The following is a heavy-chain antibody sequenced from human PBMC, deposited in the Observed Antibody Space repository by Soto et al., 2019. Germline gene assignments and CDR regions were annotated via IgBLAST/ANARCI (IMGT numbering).Heavy chain of an antibody. CDR2: MKPNSGNT. Sequence: QVQLVQPGAEVKKSGASVKVSCKASGYTFTSYDINWVRQATGQGLEWMGWMKPNSGNTGYAQKFQGRVTMTRNSSISTAYMELSSLRYEDTAVYYCARARSPAGTGWFDPWGQGNLVTVSS. D-gene: IGHD6-13*01. CDR3: ARARSPAGTGWFDP. V-gene: IGHV1-8*01. CDR1: GYTFTSYD. J-gene: IGHJ5*02.